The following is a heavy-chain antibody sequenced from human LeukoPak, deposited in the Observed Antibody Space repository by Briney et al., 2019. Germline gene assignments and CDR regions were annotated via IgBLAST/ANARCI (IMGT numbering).Heavy chain of an antibody. V-gene: IGHV4-59*11. CDR3: ARDAGGYEDY. CDR1: GGSITSHY. J-gene: IGHJ4*02. CDR2: ISYIGTT. Sequence: PSETLSLTCTVFGGSITSHYWSWIRQPPGKGLEYIGYISYIGTTTYSPSLKSRVTISVDTSKSRFSLRLTSETAADTAVYYCARDAGGYEDYWGQGTLVTVSS. D-gene: IGHD5-12*01.